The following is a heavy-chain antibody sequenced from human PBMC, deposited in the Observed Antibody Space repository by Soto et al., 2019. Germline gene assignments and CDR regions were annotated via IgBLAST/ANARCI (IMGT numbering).Heavy chain of an antibody. J-gene: IGHJ4*02. D-gene: IGHD6-13*01. V-gene: IGHV3-30*18. Sequence: PGGSLRLSCAASGFTFSSYGMHWVRQAPGKGLEWVAVISYDGSNKYYADSVKGRFTISRDNSKNTLYLQMNSLRAEDTAVYYCAKETIMGIAAAGPLDYWGQGTLVTVS. CDR1: GFTFSSYG. CDR2: ISYDGSNK. CDR3: AKETIMGIAAAGPLDY.